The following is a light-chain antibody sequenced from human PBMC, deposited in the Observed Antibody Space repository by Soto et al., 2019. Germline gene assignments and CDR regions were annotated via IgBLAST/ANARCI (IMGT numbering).Light chain of an antibody. CDR3: SSYTYTLAVV. CDR1: SGDIGAYNY. Sequence: QSALTQPASVSGSPGQSVTISCTGDSGDIGAYNYVSWYQQHPGKAPQLLIYDVTNRPEGVSDRFSGSKSGRTASLTISGIQAEDEANYFCSSYTYTLAVVFGGGTKLTVL. CDR2: DVT. V-gene: IGLV2-14*01. J-gene: IGLJ3*02.